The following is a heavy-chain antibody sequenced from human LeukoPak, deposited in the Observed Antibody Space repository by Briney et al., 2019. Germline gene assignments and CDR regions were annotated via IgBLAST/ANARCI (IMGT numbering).Heavy chain of an antibody. D-gene: IGHD3-3*02. CDR3: ETWQFWSGYHFEY. CDR2: IKDDGSQT. J-gene: IGHJ4*02. CDR1: GFAFSSCW. V-gene: IGHV3-7*01. Sequence: GGSLRLSCGASGFAFSSCWMSWVRQAPGKGLEWVANIKDDGSQTYSVDSVKGRFTLSRDNAKNSIYLQLNSLTTDDTAVYYCETWQFWSGYHFEYWGQGIQVTVSS.